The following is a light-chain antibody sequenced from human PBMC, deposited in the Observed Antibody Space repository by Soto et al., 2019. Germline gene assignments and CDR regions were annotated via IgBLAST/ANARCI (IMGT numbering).Light chain of an antibody. CDR2: DAS. V-gene: IGKV1-33*01. CDR3: QQYDNLT. Sequence: EILNTTGPSSMTASVGDRVTITCQASQDISSYVNWYQQKPGKAPKLLIYDASNLETGVPSRFSGSGSGTDFTFTISSLQPEDIATYYCQQYDNLTFGQGTRLEIK. J-gene: IGKJ5*01. CDR1: QDISSY.